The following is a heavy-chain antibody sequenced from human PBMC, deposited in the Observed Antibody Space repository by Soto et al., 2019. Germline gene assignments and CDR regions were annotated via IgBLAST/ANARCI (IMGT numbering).Heavy chain of an antibody. J-gene: IGHJ4*02. V-gene: IGHV1-46*01. CDR1: GYTFTHYY. Sequence: QVQLVQSGAEVKKPGASVKLSCRTSGYTFTHYYIHWVRQAPGQGLEWRAIINPASGSTNYAQDFLGRVTFTMDTSTTTVYMELSGLSAEDTVIFYCSRDLAAGDHWGQGTLVTVSS. D-gene: IGHD6-25*01. CDR3: SRDLAAGDH. CDR2: INPASGST.